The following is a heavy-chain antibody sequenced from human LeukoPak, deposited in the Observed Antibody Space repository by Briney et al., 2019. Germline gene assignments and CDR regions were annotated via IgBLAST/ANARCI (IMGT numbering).Heavy chain of an antibody. Sequence: ASVKVSCKASGYTFTSYYMHRVRQAPGQGLEWMGIINPSGGSTSYAQKFQGRVTMTRDTSTSTVYMELSSLRSEDTAVYYCARVRAGGSGSSPTYYFDYWGQGTLVTVSS. D-gene: IGHD3-10*01. CDR3: ARVRAGGSGSSPTYYFDY. CDR2: INPSGGST. V-gene: IGHV1-46*01. CDR1: GYTFTSYY. J-gene: IGHJ4*02.